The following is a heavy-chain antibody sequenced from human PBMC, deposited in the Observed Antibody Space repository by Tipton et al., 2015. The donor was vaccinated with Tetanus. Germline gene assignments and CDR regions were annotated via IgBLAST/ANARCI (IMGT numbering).Heavy chain of an antibody. V-gene: IGHV1-2*02. Sequence: QLVQSGAEVKKPGASVKVSCKAYGYTVTGFFMHWVRQVPGQGLEWMGWITPNNGDTKSAHKFQDRVTMTSDRSSSTVYMQLNRLRYDDTAVYFCARGSLRKGFLEWHFDSWGQGALVTVSS. CDR2: ITPNNGDT. J-gene: IGHJ4*02. CDR1: GYTVTGFF. D-gene: IGHD3-3*01. CDR3: ARGSLRKGFLEWHFDS.